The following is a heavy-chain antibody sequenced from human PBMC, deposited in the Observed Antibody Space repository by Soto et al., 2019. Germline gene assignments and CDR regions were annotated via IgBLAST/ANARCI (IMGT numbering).Heavy chain of an antibody. Sequence: SVKVSCKASGGAFSSYSISWVRQAPGQGLEWMGGIIPIFGTANYAQKFQGRVTITADKSTSTAYMELSSLRSEDTAVYYCAREGGGITGPGQIAYWGKGTLVTVSS. J-gene: IGHJ4*02. CDR3: AREGGGITGPGQIAY. CDR2: IIPIFGTA. D-gene: IGHD1-20*01. V-gene: IGHV1-69*06. CDR1: GGAFSSYS.